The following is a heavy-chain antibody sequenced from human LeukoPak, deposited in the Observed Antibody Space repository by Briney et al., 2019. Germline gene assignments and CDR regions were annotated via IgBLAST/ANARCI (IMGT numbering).Heavy chain of an antibody. CDR1: GFNVSTRY. CDR2: IYSGGTI. CDR3: ARPASGGLSEDY. J-gene: IGHJ4*02. D-gene: IGHD3-10*01. Sequence: GGSLRLSCAASGFNVSTRYMSWVRQAPGKGLEWVSLIYSGGTIYYADSVKGRFTIYRDNSKNILYLQMNSLRADDTAVYYCARPASGGLSEDYWGQGTLVTVSS. V-gene: IGHV3-53*01.